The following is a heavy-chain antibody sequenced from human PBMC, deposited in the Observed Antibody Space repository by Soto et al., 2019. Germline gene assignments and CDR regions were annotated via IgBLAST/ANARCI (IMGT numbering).Heavy chain of an antibody. J-gene: IGHJ5*02. Sequence: QVQLVESGGGVVQPGRSLRLSCVASGFTLNTYGMHWVRQAPGKGLEWVALISYDGSHEYYADSVKGRFTISRDISKNTPFLQMNSLRPEDTAVYYCAKEMFPRTVLDSSSPWGDAWGQGTLVTVSS. CDR2: ISYDGSHE. V-gene: IGHV3-30*18. D-gene: IGHD6-6*01. CDR1: GFTLNTYG. CDR3: AKEMFPRTVLDSSSPWGDA.